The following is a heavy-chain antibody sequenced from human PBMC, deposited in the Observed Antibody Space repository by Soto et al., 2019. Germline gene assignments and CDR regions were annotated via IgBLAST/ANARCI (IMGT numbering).Heavy chain of an antibody. V-gene: IGHV4-31*03. D-gene: IGHD3-22*01. J-gene: IGHJ4*02. CDR2: IYSSGST. CDR3: ARDGDGSGYFLDY. CDR1: GGSISSGGYY. Sequence: QVQLQESGPGLVKPSQTLSLICTVSGGSISSGGYYWSWIRQRPGKGLEWIGYIYSSGSTYYNPYLKRRLTISLDTSKNHFSLNLNSVTAADTAVYYCARDGDGSGYFLDYWGQGTLVTVSS.